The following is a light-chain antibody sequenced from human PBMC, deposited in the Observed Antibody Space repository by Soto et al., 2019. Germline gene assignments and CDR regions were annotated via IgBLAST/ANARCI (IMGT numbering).Light chain of an antibody. CDR3: SSYTSSSTLVV. Sequence: QSALTQPASVSGSPGQSITISCTGTSSDVGGYNYVSWYQQHPGKAPKLMIYDVSNRPSGVSNRFSGSKSGNTASLTISGLQAEYEADSYCSSYTSSSTLVVFGGGTKVTVL. CDR1: SSDVGGYNY. V-gene: IGLV2-14*01. J-gene: IGLJ2*01. CDR2: DVS.